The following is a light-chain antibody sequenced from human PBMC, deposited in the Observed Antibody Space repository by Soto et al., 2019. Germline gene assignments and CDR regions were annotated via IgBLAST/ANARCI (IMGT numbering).Light chain of an antibody. Sequence: QSALTQPASVSGSPGQSITISCTGTSSDVGGYNYVSWYQHHPGKAPELMIYEVTNRPSGVSNRFSGSKSGNTASLTISGLLAEDEADYYCSSYTSSSTWVFGGGTKLTVL. CDR2: EVT. V-gene: IGLV2-14*01. CDR1: SSDVGGYNY. CDR3: SSYTSSSTWV. J-gene: IGLJ3*02.